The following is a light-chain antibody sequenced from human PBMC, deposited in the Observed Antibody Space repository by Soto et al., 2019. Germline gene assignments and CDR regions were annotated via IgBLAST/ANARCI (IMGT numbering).Light chain of an antibody. CDR1: QSISRF. CDR3: HQSHSSPYT. Sequence: DIQMTQSPSSLSASVGDRVTITCRASQSISRFLNWYQHKPGKAPELLMFAASNLESGVPSRFSGSGSGTDFTLTINSLQPEDFATYFCHQSHSSPYTFGQGTRLEIK. CDR2: AAS. V-gene: IGKV1-39*01. J-gene: IGKJ2*01.